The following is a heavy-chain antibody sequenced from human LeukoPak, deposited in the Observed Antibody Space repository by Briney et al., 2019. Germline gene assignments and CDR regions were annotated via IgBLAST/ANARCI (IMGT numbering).Heavy chain of an antibody. J-gene: IGHJ5*02. D-gene: IGHD4-17*01. CDR2: ISSNGGST. Sequence: GGYLRLSCAASGFTFSSYAMHWVRQAPGKGLEYVSAISSNGGSTYYANSVKGRFTISRDNSKNTLYLQMGSLRAEDMAVYYCARSASMTTVTTGWFDPWGQGTLVTVSS. CDR3: ARSASMTTVTTGWFDP. CDR1: GFTFSSYA. V-gene: IGHV3-64*01.